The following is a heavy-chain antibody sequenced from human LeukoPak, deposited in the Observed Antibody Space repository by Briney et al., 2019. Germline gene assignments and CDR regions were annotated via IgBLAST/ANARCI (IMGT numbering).Heavy chain of an antibody. V-gene: IGHV1-69*05. CDR2: IIPIFGAA. CDR3: ARALPVVRSDHNWLDH. D-gene: IGHD3-3*01. CDR1: GGTFNSYA. J-gene: IGHJ5*02. Sequence: ASVKVSCKASGGTFNSYAIIWVRQAPGQRLEWMGGIIPIFGAANYDKKFQGRVTITTDESTSTAYMELSSLRSEDTAVYYCARALPVVRSDHNWLDHWGQGTLVTVSS.